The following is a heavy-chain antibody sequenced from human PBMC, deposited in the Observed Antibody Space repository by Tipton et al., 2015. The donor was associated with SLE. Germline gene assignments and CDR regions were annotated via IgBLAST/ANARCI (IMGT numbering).Heavy chain of an antibody. Sequence: TLSLTCTVSGGSMISHYWNWIRQPPGKGLEWIANIYDNGGTNYNPSLESRVAISVDTSKNQFSLKLTSVTAADTALYYCARGIKYDGFIGAFDLWGQGTMVTVSS. V-gene: IGHV4-59*11. CDR3: ARGIKYDGFIGAFDL. D-gene: IGHD5-24*01. J-gene: IGHJ3*01. CDR1: GGSMISHY. CDR2: IYDNGGT.